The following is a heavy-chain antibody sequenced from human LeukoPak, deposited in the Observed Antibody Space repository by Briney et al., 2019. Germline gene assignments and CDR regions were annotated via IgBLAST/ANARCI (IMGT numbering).Heavy chain of an antibody. CDR1: GGSISSYY. V-gene: IGHV4-59*01. D-gene: IGHD5-18*01. CDR3: ARDWAGVQLGSFDI. CDR2: IYYSGST. J-gene: IGHJ3*02. Sequence: SETLSLTCTVSGGSISSYYWSWIRQPPGKGLEWIGYIYYSGSTNYNPSLKSRVTISVDTSKNQFSLKLSSVTAADTAMYYCARDWAGVQLGSFDIWGQGTMVTVFS.